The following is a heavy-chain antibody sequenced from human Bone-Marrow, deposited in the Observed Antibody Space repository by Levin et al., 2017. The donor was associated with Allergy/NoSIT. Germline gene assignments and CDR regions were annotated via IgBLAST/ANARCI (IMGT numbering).Heavy chain of an antibody. Sequence: SCAASGFTFSSYAMHWVRQAPGKGLEWVAVISYDGSNKYYADSVKGRFTISRDNSKNTLYLQMNSLRAEDTAVYYCARDHPPSWSYSSGWRLFDYWGQGTLVTVSS. D-gene: IGHD6-19*01. CDR1: GFTFSSYA. J-gene: IGHJ4*02. CDR2: ISYDGSNK. CDR3: ARDHPPSWSYSSGWRLFDY. V-gene: IGHV3-30-3*01.